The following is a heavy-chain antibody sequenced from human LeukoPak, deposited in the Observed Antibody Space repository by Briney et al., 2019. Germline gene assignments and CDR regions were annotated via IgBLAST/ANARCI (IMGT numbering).Heavy chain of an antibody. J-gene: IGHJ6*03. CDR2: VFRSGSA. CDR1: SGSLSGSNYY. CDR3: ARDLGGYSDGSYYYYMDV. V-gene: IGHV4-39*02. D-gene: IGHD5-18*01. Sequence: SETLSLTCTVSSGSLSGSNYYWGWIRQPPGKGLEWIGSVFRSGSAHYNPSLKSRVTISLDTSKNDFSLKLSSVTAADTAVYYCARDLGGYSDGSYYYYMDVWGKGTTVTVSS.